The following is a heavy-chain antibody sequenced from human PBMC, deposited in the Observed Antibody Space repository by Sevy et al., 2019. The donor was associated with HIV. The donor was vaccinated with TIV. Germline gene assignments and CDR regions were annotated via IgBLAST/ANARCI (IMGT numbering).Heavy chain of an antibody. V-gene: IGHV3-33*01. J-gene: IGHJ4*02. CDR2: IWFDGSNT. D-gene: IGHD3-16*01. CDR1: GFTFSSYG. CDR3: ARDLEFYDYGAYGPSFMPDY. Sequence: GGSLRLSCAASGFTFSSYGMHWVRQAPGKGLEWVAVIWFDGSNTYYADSVKGRFTISRDIAENTLHVQMNSLRAEDTAVYYCARDLEFYDYGAYGPSFMPDYWGQGTLVTVSS.